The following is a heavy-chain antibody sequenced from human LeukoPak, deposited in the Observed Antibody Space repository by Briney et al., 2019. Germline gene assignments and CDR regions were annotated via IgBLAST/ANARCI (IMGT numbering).Heavy chain of an antibody. D-gene: IGHD4-11*01. V-gene: IGHV3-74*01. CDR1: GFTLSSYW. Sequence: GGSLRFSCAASGFTLSSYWLHWVRQTQGQGPVWVSRINSDGSSTSYADTVKGRFTISRDNAKNTLYLQMNRLRAEDTAVYYCARGNSRSFDYWGKGALVTVSS. CDR3: ARGNSRSFDY. J-gene: IGHJ4*02. CDR2: INSDGSST.